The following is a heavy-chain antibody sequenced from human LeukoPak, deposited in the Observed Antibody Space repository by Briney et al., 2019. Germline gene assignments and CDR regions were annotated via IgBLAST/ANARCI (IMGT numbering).Heavy chain of an antibody. J-gene: IGHJ4*02. CDR2: IDPDSGVT. Sequence: ASVKVSCKASGYTFTDYYIHWVRQAPGQGLEWMGRIDPDSGVTNSAQNFQGRVTMTRDTSITTAYMELSGLRSDDTAVHYCARGQARTTTWYLYMNYWGQGTLVTVSS. D-gene: IGHD3/OR15-3a*01. V-gene: IGHV1-2*06. CDR1: GYTFTDYY. CDR3: ARGQARTTTWYLYMNY.